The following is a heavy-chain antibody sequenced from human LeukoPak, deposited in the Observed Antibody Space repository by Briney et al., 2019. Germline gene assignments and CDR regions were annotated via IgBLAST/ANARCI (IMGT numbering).Heavy chain of an antibody. Sequence: GGSLRLSCAASGFTFSSYSMNWVRQAPGKGLEWVSSISSSSSYIYYADSVKGRFTISRDNAKNSLYLQMNSLRAEDTAVYYCARDSPGWFYYYYGMDVWGQGTTVTVSS. CDR3: ARDSPGWFYYYYGMDV. CDR1: GFTFSSYS. J-gene: IGHJ6*02. CDR2: ISSSSSYI. V-gene: IGHV3-21*01. D-gene: IGHD2-15*01.